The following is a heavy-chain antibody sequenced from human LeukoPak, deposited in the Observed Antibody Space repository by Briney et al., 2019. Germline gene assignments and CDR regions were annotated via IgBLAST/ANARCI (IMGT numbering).Heavy chain of an antibody. D-gene: IGHD1-26*01. V-gene: IGHV3-23*01. CDR1: GFTFSIYD. CDR3: AKDSWSGSYDFGY. Sequence: GGFLRFSCAASGFTFSIYDMHWVRQAPAKRLGWLSAISGNGGSTYFADSVKGRFTISRDNSKNTLYLQMNSLRAEDTAVYYCAKDSWSGSYDFGYWGQGTLVTVSS. CDR2: ISGNGGST. J-gene: IGHJ4*02.